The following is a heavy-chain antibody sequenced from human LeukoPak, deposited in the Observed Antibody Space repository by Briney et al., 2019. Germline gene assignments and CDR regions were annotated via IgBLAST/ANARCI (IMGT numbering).Heavy chain of an antibody. D-gene: IGHD5-18*01. J-gene: IGHJ4*02. CDR3: ARNLQLWRPIDC. CDR1: GFTSSSYE. CDR2: ISSSGSTI. Sequence: SGGSLRLSCAASGFTSSSYEMNWVRQAPGKGLEWVSYISSSGSTIYYADSVKGRFTISRDNAKNSLYLQMNSLRAEDTAVYYCARNLQLWRPIDCWGQGTLVTVSS. V-gene: IGHV3-48*03.